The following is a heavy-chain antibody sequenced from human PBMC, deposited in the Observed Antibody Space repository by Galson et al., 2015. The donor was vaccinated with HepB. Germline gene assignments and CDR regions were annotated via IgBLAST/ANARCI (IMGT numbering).Heavy chain of an antibody. D-gene: IGHD3-9*01. Sequence: SLRLSCAASGFTFSSYSMNWVRQAPGKGLEWVSYISSSSSTIYYADSVKGRFTISRDNAKNSLYLQMNSLRDEDTAVYYCASWDARITIMFVENYWGQGTLVTVSS. CDR2: ISSSSSTI. CDR3: ASWDARITIMFVENY. V-gene: IGHV3-48*02. J-gene: IGHJ4*02. CDR1: GFTFSSYS.